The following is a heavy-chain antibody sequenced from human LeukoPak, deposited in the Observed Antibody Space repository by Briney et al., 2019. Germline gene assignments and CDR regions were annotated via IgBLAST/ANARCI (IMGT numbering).Heavy chain of an antibody. CDR3: ARLKDDVTKFDY. V-gene: IGHV3-7*01. CDR2: IKQDGSEK. J-gene: IGHJ4*02. CDR1: GFTFSGYW. D-gene: IGHD2-8*01. Sequence: GGSLRLSCAASGFTFSGYWMSWVRQAPGKGLEWVANIKQDGSEKYYVDSVKGRFTISRDDAKNSLFLQMSSLRVEDTAVYYCARLKDDVTKFDYWGQGTLVTVSS.